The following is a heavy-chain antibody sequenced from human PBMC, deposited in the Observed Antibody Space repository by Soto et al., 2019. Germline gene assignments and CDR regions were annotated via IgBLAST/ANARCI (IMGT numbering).Heavy chain of an antibody. Sequence: SETLSLTCVVYGGSFSGYYWSWIRQPPGKGLEWIGEINHSGSTNYNPSLKSRVTISVDTSKNQFSLKLSSVTAADTAVYYCGRGKNYNRGYSYGFKKEKYGMDVWGQGTTVTVSS. V-gene: IGHV4-34*01. J-gene: IGHJ6*02. CDR2: INHSGST. CDR3: GRGKNYNRGYSYGFKKEKYGMDV. D-gene: IGHD5-18*01. CDR1: GGSFSGYY.